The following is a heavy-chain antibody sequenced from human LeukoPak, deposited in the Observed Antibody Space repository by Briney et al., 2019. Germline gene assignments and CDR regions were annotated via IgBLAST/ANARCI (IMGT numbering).Heavy chain of an antibody. J-gene: IGHJ4*02. CDR1: GGSFSGYY. V-gene: IGHV4-34*01. CDR2: INHSGST. CDR3: ARGRRGNIVVVPAALGVYYFDY. Sequence: SETLSLTCAVYGGSFSGYYWSWIRQPPGKGLESIGEINHSGSTNYNPSLKSRVTISVDTSKNQFSLKLSSVTAADTAVYYCARGRRGNIVVVPAALGVYYFDYWGQGTLVTVSS. D-gene: IGHD2-2*01.